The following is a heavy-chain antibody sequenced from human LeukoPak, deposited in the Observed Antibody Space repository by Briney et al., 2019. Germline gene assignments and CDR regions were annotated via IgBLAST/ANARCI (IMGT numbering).Heavy chain of an antibody. CDR3: ARATGYSSGWYRGDYYYYYMDV. CDR1: GYTFTSYG. D-gene: IGHD6-19*01. CDR2: ISAYNGNT. J-gene: IGHJ6*03. Sequence: ASVKVSCKASGYTFTSYGISWVRQAPGQGLEWMGWISAYNGNTNYAQKLQGRATMTTDTSTSTAYMELRSLRSDDTAVYYCARATGYSSGWYRGDYYYYYMDVWGKGTTVTVSS. V-gene: IGHV1-18*01.